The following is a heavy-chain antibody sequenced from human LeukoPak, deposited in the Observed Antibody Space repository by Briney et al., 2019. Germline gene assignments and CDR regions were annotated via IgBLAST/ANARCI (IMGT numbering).Heavy chain of an antibody. V-gene: IGHV3-53*04. Sequence: GGSLRLSCAASGFXVSSNYMSWVRQAPGKGLEWVSVIYSGGSTYYADSVKGRFTISRHNSKNTLHLQMNSLRAEDTAVYYCASRGPLISGSFTGAFDIWGQGTMVTVSS. CDR3: ASRGPLISGSFTGAFDI. CDR2: IYSGGST. CDR1: GFXVSSNY. J-gene: IGHJ3*02. D-gene: IGHD1-26*01.